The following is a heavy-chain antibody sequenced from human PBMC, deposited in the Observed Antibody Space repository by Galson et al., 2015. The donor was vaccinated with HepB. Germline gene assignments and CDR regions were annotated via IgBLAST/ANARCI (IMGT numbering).Heavy chain of an antibody. CDR2: IGISGTT. CDR1: GFIFSTYD. Sequence: SLRLSCAASGFIFSTYDMHWVRQRTGEGLEWVSGIGISGTTYYPGSVKGRFTVSRENAKNSLYLQMNNLGAGDTAVYYCVREVSMIRGQVMDGMDVWGQGTTVTVS. CDR3: VREVSMIRGQVMDGMDV. V-gene: IGHV3-13*04. J-gene: IGHJ6*02. D-gene: IGHD3-10*01.